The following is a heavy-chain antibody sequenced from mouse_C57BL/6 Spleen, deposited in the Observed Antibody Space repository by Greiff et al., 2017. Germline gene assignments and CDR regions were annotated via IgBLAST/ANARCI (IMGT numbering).Heavy chain of an antibody. CDR1: GFTFSDAW. V-gene: IGHV6-6*01. CDR3: TRGIYYGYDGAY. Sequence: EVKLMESGGGLVQPGGSMKLSCAASGFTFSDAWMDWVRQSPEKGLEWVAEIRNKANNHATYYAESVKGRFTISRDDSKSSVYLQVNSLRAEDTGIYYCTRGIYYGYDGAYWGQRPLVTVSA. D-gene: IGHD2-2*01. J-gene: IGHJ3*01. CDR2: IRNKANNHAT.